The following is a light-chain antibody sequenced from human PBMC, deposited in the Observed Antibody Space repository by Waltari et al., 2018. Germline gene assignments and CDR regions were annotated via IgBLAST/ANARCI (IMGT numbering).Light chain of an antibody. Sequence: SSELTQDPAVSMALGQTVRITCQGDSLRTSYAGWYQLKPGQAPVLVMFGKDKRPSGIPDRFSGYSSGTTSSLTITGAQAEDEADYYCSSRNGRANEVVFAGGTKVTVL. V-gene: IGLV3-19*01. CDR1: SLRTSY. J-gene: IGLJ3*02. CDR2: GKD. CDR3: SSRNGRANEVV.